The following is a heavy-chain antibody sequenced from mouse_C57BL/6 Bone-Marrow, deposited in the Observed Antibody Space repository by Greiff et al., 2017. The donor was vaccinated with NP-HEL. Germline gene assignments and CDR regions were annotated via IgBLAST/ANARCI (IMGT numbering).Heavy chain of an antibody. Sequence: VQLQQSGAELVKPGASVKISCKASGYAFSSYWMNWVKQRPGKGLEWIGQIYPGDGDTNYNGKFKGKATLTADKSSSTAYMQLSSLTSEDSAVDFCARSPYGYRAMDYWGQGTSVTVSS. CDR2: IYPGDGDT. CDR3: ARSPYGYRAMDY. CDR1: GYAFSSYW. D-gene: IGHD2-2*01. J-gene: IGHJ4*01. V-gene: IGHV1-80*01.